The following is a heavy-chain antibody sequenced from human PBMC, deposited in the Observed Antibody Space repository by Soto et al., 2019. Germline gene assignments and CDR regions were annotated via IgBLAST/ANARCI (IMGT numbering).Heavy chain of an antibody. CDR3: ARRYYYDSR. CDR1: GGSFSGYY. J-gene: IGHJ4*02. CDR2: INHSGST. Sequence: PATPLSLTFAFPGGSFSGYYWSWIRQRPGKGLEWIGEINHSGSTNYNPSLKSRVTISVDTSKNQFSLKLSSVTAADTAVYYCARRYYYDSRWGQGTLVTVSS. V-gene: IGHV4-34*01. D-gene: IGHD3-22*01.